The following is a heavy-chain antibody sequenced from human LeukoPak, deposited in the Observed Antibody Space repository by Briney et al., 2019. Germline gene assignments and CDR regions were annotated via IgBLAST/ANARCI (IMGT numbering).Heavy chain of an antibody. CDR1: GFTFSSYA. D-gene: IGHD3-10*01. J-gene: IGHJ3*02. Sequence: QPGGSLRLSCAASGFTFSSYAMSWVRQAPGKGLEWVSAISGSGGSTYYADSVKGRFTISRDNSKNTLYLQMNSLRAEDTAVYYCAKDELPYGSGSYLDAFDIWGQGTMVTASS. CDR3: AKDELPYGSGSYLDAFDI. V-gene: IGHV3-23*01. CDR2: ISGSGGST.